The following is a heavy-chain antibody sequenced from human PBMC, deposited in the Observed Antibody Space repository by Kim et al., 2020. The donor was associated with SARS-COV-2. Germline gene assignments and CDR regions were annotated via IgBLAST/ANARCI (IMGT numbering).Heavy chain of an antibody. V-gene: IGHV3-30*02. CDR3: AKDGGSAVAADY. Sequence: YADTVKGRFPISRDNSKNTLYLQMNSLRAEDTAVYYWAKDGGSAVAADYCGQGTLVTVSS. D-gene: IGHD6-19*01. J-gene: IGHJ4*02.